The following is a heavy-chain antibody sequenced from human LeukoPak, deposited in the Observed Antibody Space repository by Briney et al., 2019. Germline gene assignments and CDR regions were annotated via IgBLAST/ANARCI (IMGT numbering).Heavy chain of an antibody. Sequence: SETLSLTCTVSGGSINSYYWSWIRQPPGKGLEWIGYIYSSGNTNYNPSLKSRVTISVDTSKNQFSLKLSSVTAADTAVYYCATYHVLLWFGAGYGMDVWGQGTTVTVSS. D-gene: IGHD3-10*01. CDR1: GGSINSYY. CDR3: ATYHVLLWFGAGYGMDV. CDR2: IYSSGNT. V-gene: IGHV4-59*12. J-gene: IGHJ6*02.